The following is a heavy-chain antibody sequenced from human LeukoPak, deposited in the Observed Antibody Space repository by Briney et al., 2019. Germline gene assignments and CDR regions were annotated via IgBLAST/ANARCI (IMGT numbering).Heavy chain of an antibody. CDR3: ARYSSSWSEVAYYYYYYMDV. CDR1: GLTFSSYW. Sequence: PGGSLRLSCAASGLTFSSYWMHWVRQAPVKGLVWVSRIDSDGSSTSYADSVKGRFTISRDNAKNTLYLQMNSLRAEDTAVYYCARYSSSWSEVAYYYYYYMDVWGKGTTVTVSS. D-gene: IGHD6-13*01. J-gene: IGHJ6*03. V-gene: IGHV3-74*01. CDR2: IDSDGSST.